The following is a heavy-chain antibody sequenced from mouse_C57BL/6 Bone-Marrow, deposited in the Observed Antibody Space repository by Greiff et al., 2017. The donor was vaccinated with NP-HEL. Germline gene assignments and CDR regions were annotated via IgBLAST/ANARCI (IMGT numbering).Heavy chain of an antibody. CDR1: GYTFTSYW. Sequence: QVQLQQPGAELVRPGTSVKLSCKASGYTFTSYWMHWVKQRPGQGLEWIGVIDPSASYTNYNQKFKGKATLTVDTSSSTAYMQLSSLTSEDSAVYYCARVGGNYWYFDVWGTGTTVTVSS. CDR2: IDPSASYT. D-gene: IGHD2-1*01. V-gene: IGHV1-59*01. CDR3: ARVGGNYWYFDV. J-gene: IGHJ1*03.